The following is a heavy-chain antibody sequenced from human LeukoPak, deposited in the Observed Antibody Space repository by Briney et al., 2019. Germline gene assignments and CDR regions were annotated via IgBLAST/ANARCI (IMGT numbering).Heavy chain of an antibody. J-gene: IGHJ5*02. V-gene: IGHV4-34*01. Sequence: SEALSVTCAVYGGSLSDHYWSWFRQPPGKGLEWIGEIKPRGSTIYNPSLKSRVTISVDTSKNQFSLNLSSVTAADTAVYYCAREPGYCSGGSCYGGWFDPWGQGTLVTVSS. CDR2: IKPRGST. CDR1: GGSLSDHY. D-gene: IGHD2-15*01. CDR3: AREPGYCSGGSCYGGWFDP.